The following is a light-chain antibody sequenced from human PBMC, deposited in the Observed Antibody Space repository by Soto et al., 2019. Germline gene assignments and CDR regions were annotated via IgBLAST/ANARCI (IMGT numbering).Light chain of an antibody. Sequence: QSALTQPASVSGSPGQSITFSCTGTSSDVGGYNYVSWYQQHPGKAPQLVIFDVSNRPSGVSNRFSGSKSGNTASLTISGLQAEDEADYYCSSYTSTSTDVFGTGTKLTVL. CDR3: SSYTSTSTDV. CDR1: SSDVGGYNY. CDR2: DVS. J-gene: IGLJ1*01. V-gene: IGLV2-14*01.